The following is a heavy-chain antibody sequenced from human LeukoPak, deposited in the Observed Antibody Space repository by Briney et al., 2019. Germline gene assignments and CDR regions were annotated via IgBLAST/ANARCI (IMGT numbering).Heavy chain of an antibody. Sequence: SETLSLTCTVSGGSISSYYWSWIRQPPGKGLEWIGDTYYSGSTNYNPSLKSRVTISVDTSKNQFSLKLSSVTAADTAVYYCARVPASGWPRKQTGTLHNWFDPWGQGTLVTVSS. CDR1: GGSISSYY. J-gene: IGHJ5*02. D-gene: IGHD6-19*01. CDR3: ARVPASGWPRKQTGTLHNWFDP. V-gene: IGHV4-59*01. CDR2: TYYSGST.